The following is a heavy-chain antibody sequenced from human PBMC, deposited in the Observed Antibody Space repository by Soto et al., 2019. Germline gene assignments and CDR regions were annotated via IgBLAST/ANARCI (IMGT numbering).Heavy chain of an antibody. Sequence: GPTLVNPTQTLTLTCTFSGFSLATSGEAVGWIRQPPGKALEWLALIYWRNEKTYSPFLRNRLSITWDSPKNQVVLTLTNMDPVDTATYYCAHKLCTGGSRHFVFDHWGQGALVTVSS. D-gene: IGHD2-8*02. CDR3: AHKLCTGGSRHFVFDH. J-gene: IGHJ4*02. CDR1: GFSLATSGEA. CDR2: IYWRNEK. V-gene: IGHV2-5*01.